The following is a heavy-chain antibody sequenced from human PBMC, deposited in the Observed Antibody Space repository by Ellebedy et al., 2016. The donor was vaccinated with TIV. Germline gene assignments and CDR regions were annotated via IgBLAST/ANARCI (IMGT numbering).Heavy chain of an antibody. J-gene: IGHJ3*02. CDR1: GFTFGDYA. V-gene: IGHV3-49*03. Sequence: GESLKISCTSSGFTFGDYAMSWFRQAPGKGLEWVGFIRSKPYGGTTEYAASVKGRFTISRDDSKSIAYLQMNSLKTEDTAVYYCTRDATYYDILTGYYSLDSFDIWGQGTMVTVSS. CDR3: TRDATYYDILTGYYSLDSFDI. CDR2: IRSKPYGGTT. D-gene: IGHD3-9*01.